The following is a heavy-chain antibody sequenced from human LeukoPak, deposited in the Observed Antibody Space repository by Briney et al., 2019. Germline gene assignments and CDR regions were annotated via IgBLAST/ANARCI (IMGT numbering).Heavy chain of an antibody. D-gene: IGHD5-12*01. CDR3: TRLGATYPADY. J-gene: IGHJ4*02. CDR2: INHSGST. Sequence: SETLSLTCAVYGGSFSGYYWSWIRQPPGKGLEWIGEINHSGSTNYNPSLKSRVTISVDTSKNQFSLKLSSVTAADTAVYYCTRLGATYPADYWGQGTLVTVSS. V-gene: IGHV4-34*01. CDR1: GGSFSGYY.